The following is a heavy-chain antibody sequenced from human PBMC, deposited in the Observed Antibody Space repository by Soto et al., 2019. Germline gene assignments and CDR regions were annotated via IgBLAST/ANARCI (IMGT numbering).Heavy chain of an antibody. CDR3: ARAYCSGGTCVNFDY. J-gene: IGHJ4*02. CDR2: IYYTGTS. Sequence: SETLSLTCTVSGGSISSGDNYWSWFRQPPGKGLEWIGYIYYTGTSYYNPSLKSRVTISVDTSKNQFSLSLSSVTAADTAVYYCARAYCSGGTCVNFDYWGQGALVTVSS. D-gene: IGHD2-15*01. CDR1: GGSISSGDNY. V-gene: IGHV4-30-4*01.